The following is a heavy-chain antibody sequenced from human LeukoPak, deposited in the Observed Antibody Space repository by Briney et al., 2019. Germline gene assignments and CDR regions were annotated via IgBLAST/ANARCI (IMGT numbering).Heavy chain of an antibody. CDR1: GFTFSSYG. Sequence: GRSLRLSCAASGFTFSSYGMHWVRQAPGKGLEWVAVISYDGSNKYYADSVKGRFTISRDNSKNTLYLQMNSLRAEDTAVYYCAKDQYDFWSGLADYWGQGTLVTVSS. J-gene: IGHJ4*02. CDR3: AKDQYDFWSGLADY. CDR2: ISYDGSNK. V-gene: IGHV3-30*18. D-gene: IGHD3-3*01.